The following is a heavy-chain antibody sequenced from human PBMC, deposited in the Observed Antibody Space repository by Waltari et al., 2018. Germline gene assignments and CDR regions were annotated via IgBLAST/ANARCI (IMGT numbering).Heavy chain of an antibody. CDR3: AGFGELLPPDY. J-gene: IGHJ4*02. D-gene: IGHD3-10*01. V-gene: IGHV3-7*04. Sequence: EVQLVESGGGLVQPGGSLRLSCAASGFTFSSYWMSWVRQAPGKGVEWVANIKQDGSEKYYVDSVKGRFTISRDNAKNSLYLQMNSLRAEDTAVYYCAGFGELLPPDYWGQGTLVTVSS. CDR2: IKQDGSEK. CDR1: GFTFSSYW.